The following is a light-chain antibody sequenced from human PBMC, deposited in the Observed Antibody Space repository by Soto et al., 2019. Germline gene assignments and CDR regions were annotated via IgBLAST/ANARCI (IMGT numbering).Light chain of an antibody. CDR2: GVN. J-gene: IGLJ1*01. Sequence: QSALTQPASVSGSPGQSITIFCSGTISDFVLYNYVSWYQQHPGKAPKLMIYGVNNRPSGVSNRFSGSKSGNTASLTISGLQADDEADYYCSSYTTSSALQVFGTGTKVTVL. CDR3: SSYTTSSALQV. CDR1: ISDFVLYNY. V-gene: IGLV2-14*01.